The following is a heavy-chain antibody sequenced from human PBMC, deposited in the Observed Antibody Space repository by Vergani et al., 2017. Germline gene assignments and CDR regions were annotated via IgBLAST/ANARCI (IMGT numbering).Heavy chain of an antibody. CDR3: ARISGGSAPYLHY. J-gene: IGHJ1*01. D-gene: IGHD2-15*01. V-gene: IGHV3-7*01. Sequence: AQLVESGGGVVQPGSSLRLSCAASGFTFTDYGMHWVRQAPGKGLEWVASIKRDGTETFYVDSVKGRFTISRDNAKTTLYLQMNSLRDEDRGVYYCARISGGSAPYLHYWGQGTLVTVAS. CDR2: IKRDGTET. CDR1: GFTFTDYG.